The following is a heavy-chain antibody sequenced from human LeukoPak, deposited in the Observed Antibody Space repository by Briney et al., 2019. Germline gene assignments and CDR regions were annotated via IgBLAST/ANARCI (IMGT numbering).Heavy chain of an antibody. CDR2: IWYDGSNK. V-gene: IGHV3-33*01. J-gene: IGHJ5*02. CDR1: GCTFSNYG. Sequence: GGSLRLSCVESGCTFSNYGMHWVRQAPGKGLEWVAFIWYDGSNKYYVDSVKGRFTISRDNSKNTLFVQMNSLRGEDTAVYYCARGSGAMAGTLDPWGQGTLVIVSS. CDR3: ARGSGAMAGTLDP. D-gene: IGHD6-19*01.